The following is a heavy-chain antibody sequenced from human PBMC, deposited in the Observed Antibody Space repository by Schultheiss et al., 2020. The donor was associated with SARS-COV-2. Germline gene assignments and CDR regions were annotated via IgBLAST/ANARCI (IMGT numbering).Heavy chain of an antibody. CDR2: ISAYNGNT. CDR3: AREIRNLYSVGFDP. J-gene: IGHJ5*02. D-gene: IGHD6-13*01. V-gene: IGHV1-18*01. CDR1: GYTFTSYG. Sequence: ASVKVSCKASGYTFTSYGISWVRQAPGQGLEWMGWISAYNGNTNYAQKLQGRVTMTTDTSTSTAYMELRSLRSEDTAVYYCAREIRNLYSVGFDPWGQGTLVTVSS.